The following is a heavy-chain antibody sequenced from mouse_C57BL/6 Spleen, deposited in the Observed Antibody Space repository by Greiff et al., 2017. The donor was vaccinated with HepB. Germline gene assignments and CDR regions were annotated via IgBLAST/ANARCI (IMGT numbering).Heavy chain of an antibody. CDR3: AREVYYGNPWFAY. CDR2: IDPSDSYT. Sequence: VQLQQPGAELVKPGASVKLSCKASGYTFTSYWMQWVKQRPGQGLEWIGEIDPSDSYTNYNQKFKGKATLTVDTSSSTAYMQLSSLTSEDSAVYYCAREVYYGNPWFAYWGQGTLVTVSA. CDR1: GYTFTSYW. D-gene: IGHD2-1*01. J-gene: IGHJ3*01. V-gene: IGHV1-50*01.